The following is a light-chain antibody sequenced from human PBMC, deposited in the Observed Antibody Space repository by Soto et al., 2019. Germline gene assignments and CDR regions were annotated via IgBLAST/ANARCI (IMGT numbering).Light chain of an antibody. V-gene: IGKV3-20*01. CDR1: QSVSNNY. J-gene: IGKJ1*01. CDR2: GAS. Sequence: ESVLTESPRTLSLSPGERATLSCRASQSVSNNYLAWYQQKPGQPPSLLIYGASNSATGIPDRFSGSGSGTDFTLTISRLEPEDFAVYYCQQYGSSGTFGQGTKVDIK. CDR3: QQYGSSGT.